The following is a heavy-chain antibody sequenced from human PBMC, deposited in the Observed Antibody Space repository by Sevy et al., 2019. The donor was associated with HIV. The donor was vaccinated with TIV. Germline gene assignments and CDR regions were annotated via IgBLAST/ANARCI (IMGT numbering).Heavy chain of an antibody. Sequence: GGSLRLSCAASGFPFSNYAMSWIRQAPGKGLEWVSTLIGGGSRTYYADSVTGRFTIPGDNSKNTLYLQMNSLRADDTAMYYCVKRRVQSGLSGGGANYGWDVCGHGTTVTVSS. D-gene: IGHD2-15*01. CDR2: LIGGGSRT. J-gene: IGHJ6*02. CDR3: VKRRVQSGLSGGGANYGWDV. CDR1: GFPFSNYA. V-gene: IGHV3-23*01.